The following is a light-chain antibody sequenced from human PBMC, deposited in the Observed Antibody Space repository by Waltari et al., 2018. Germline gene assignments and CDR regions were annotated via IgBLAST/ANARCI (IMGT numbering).Light chain of an antibody. CDR1: SGHSTNA. Sequence: QLGVTQSPSASASLGAPVKLTCILSSGHSTNAVAWHQQQPEKGPRFLMKVNSDGSHSKGDGIPDRFSGSSSGAERYLTISSLQSEDEADYYCQAWGTGIQGVFGGGTKLTVL. V-gene: IGLV4-69*01. CDR2: VNSDGSH. CDR3: QAWGTGIQGV. J-gene: IGLJ3*02.